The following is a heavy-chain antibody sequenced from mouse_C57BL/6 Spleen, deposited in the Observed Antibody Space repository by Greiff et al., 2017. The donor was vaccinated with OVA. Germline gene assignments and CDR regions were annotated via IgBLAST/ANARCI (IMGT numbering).Heavy chain of an antibody. Sequence: QVQLQQPGAELVRPGSSVKLSCKASGYTFTSYWMHWVKQRPIQGLEWIGNIDPSDSETHYNQKFKDKATLTVDKSSSTAYMQLSSLTSEDSAVYYCARLGDYDGYWYFDVGGTGTTGTVSS. CDR3: ARLGDYDGYWYFDV. J-gene: IGHJ1*03. D-gene: IGHD2-4*01. V-gene: IGHV1-52*01. CDR2: IDPSDSET. CDR1: GYTFTSYW.